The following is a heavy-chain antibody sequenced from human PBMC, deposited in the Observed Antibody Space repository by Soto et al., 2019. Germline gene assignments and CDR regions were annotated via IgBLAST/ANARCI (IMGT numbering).Heavy chain of an antibody. Sequence: SETLSPTCTVSGGSISSGDYYWSWIRQPPGRGLEWIGYIYYSGSTYYNPSLKSRVTISVDTSKNQFSLKLSSVTAADTAVYYCARESETTLTNWFDPWGQGTLVTVSS. V-gene: IGHV4-30-4*01. D-gene: IGHD4-17*01. CDR1: GGSISSGDYY. CDR3: ARESETTLTNWFDP. J-gene: IGHJ5*02. CDR2: IYYSGST.